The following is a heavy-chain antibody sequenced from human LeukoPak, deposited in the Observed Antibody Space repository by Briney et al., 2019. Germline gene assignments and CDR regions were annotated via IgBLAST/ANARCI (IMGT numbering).Heavy chain of an antibody. CDR3: ARAKDNYYGSGSYD. D-gene: IGHD3-10*01. Sequence: GGSLRLSCAASGFTFSIYSMHWVRQAPGKGLEWVSYISSSSSTIKYADSVRGRFTISRDNAKNSLFLQMNSLRDEDTAVYYCARAKDNYYGSGSYDWGQGTLVTVSS. V-gene: IGHV3-48*02. CDR2: ISSSSSTI. CDR1: GFTFSIYS. J-gene: IGHJ4*02.